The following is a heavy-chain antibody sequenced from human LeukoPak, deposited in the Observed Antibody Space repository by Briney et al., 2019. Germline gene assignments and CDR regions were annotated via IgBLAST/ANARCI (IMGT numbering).Heavy chain of an antibody. CDR3: ARGSSAWGGPYYFDY. D-gene: IGHD6-25*01. Sequence: GASVKVSCKASGYTFTSYGISWVRQAPGQGLEWMGWISAYNGNTNYAQKLQGRVTMTTDTSTSTAYMELRSLRSDDTAVYYCARGSSAWGGPYYFDYWGQGTLVTVTS. J-gene: IGHJ4*02. CDR2: ISAYNGNT. CDR1: GYTFTSYG. V-gene: IGHV1-18*01.